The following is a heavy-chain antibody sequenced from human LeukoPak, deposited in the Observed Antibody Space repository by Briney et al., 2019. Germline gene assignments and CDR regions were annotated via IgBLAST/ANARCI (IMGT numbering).Heavy chain of an antibody. V-gene: IGHV4-31*11. Sequence: SETLSLTCAVSGVSISGSGYFWTWIRQHPGQGLEWIGYIYYTGNTYYNPSFESRVAISVDTSKNQFSLKLTSVTSADTAVYYCARAVGATLDYWGQGTLVTVSS. CDR2: IYYTGNT. D-gene: IGHD1-26*01. J-gene: IGHJ4*02. CDR1: GVSISGSGYF. CDR3: ARAVGATLDY.